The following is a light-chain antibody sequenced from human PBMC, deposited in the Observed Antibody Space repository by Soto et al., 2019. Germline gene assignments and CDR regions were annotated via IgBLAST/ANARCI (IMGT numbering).Light chain of an antibody. Sequence: PSSLSASVGDRDTITCRASQSVSGFLAWYQQKPGQAPRLLIYDASKRATGIPARFSGSGSGTDFTLTSSSLEPEDIPVYYCHQRINLFTFDQGTLMEI. CDR2: DAS. V-gene: IGKV3-11*01. CDR1: QSVSGF. J-gene: IGKJ5*01. CDR3: HQRINLFT.